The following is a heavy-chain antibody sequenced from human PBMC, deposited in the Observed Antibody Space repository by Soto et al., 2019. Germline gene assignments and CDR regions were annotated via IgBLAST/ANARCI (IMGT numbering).Heavy chain of an antibody. CDR2: IDPSDSYT. Sequence: PGESLKISCKGSGYSFTSYWISWVRQMPGKGLEWMGRIDPSDSYTNYSPSFQGHVTISADKSISTAYLQWSSLKASDTAMYYGEGAYSSSWYGGYYYYGMDVWGHVTTVTVS. J-gene: IGHJ6*02. D-gene: IGHD6-13*01. V-gene: IGHV5-10-1*01. CDR1: GYSFTSYW. CDR3: EGAYSSSWYGGYYYYGMDV.